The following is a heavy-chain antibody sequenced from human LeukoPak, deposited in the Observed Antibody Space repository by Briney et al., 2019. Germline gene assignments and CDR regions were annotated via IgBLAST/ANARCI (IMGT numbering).Heavy chain of an antibody. J-gene: IGHJ6*02. D-gene: IGHD6-19*01. V-gene: IGHV4-59*01. CDR3: ARDPKGYSSGWYHGMDV. CDR2: VYYSGST. Sequence: KPSETLSLTCTVSGGSISSYYWSRIRQPPGKGLEWIGYVYYSGSTNYNPSLKSRVTISVDTSKNQFSLKLRSVTAADTAVYYCARDPKGYSSGWYHGMDVWGQGTAVTVSS. CDR1: GGSISSYY.